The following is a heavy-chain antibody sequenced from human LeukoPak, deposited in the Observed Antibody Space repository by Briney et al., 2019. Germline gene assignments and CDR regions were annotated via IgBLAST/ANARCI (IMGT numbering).Heavy chain of an antibody. CDR2: IYYSGST. CDR3: ARVSGYDWESFYDY. Sequence: PSETLPLTCAVYGGSFSGYYWSWIRQPPGKGLEWIGYIYYSGSTNYNPSLKSRVTISVDTSKNQFSLKLSSVTAADTAMYYCARVSGYDWESFYDYWGQGSLVTVSS. V-gene: IGHV4-59*01. CDR1: GGSFSGYY. D-gene: IGHD5-12*01. J-gene: IGHJ4*02.